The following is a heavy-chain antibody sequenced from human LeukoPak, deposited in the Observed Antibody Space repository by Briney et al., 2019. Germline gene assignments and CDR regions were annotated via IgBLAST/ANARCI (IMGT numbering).Heavy chain of an antibody. J-gene: IGHJ5*02. D-gene: IGHD4-23*01. CDR1: GLDFDDYM. V-gene: IGHV3-43*01. CDR3: AKGGKSGSLGS. Sequence: GGSLRLSCAASGLDFDDYMIHWVRQAPGKGLEWVSLISWAGDTTHYADSVKGRFTISRDNKKNSLYMHMNNLRIEDTALYYCAKGGKSGSLGSWGPGTLVTVSS. CDR2: ISWAGDTT.